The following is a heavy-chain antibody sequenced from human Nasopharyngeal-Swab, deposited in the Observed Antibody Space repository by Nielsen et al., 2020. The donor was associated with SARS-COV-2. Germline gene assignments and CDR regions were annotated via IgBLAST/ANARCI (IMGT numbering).Heavy chain of an antibody. CDR1: GFTFSSYW. J-gene: IGHJ6*03. Sequence: GGSLRLSCAASGFTFSSYWMSWVRQAPGKGLERVANIKQDGSEKYYVDSVKGRFTISRDNAKNSLYLQMNSLRAEDTAVYYCARALTTVVTYYYYYMDFWGKGTTVTVSS. CDR3: ARALTTVVTYYYYYMDF. CDR2: IKQDGSEK. D-gene: IGHD4-23*01. V-gene: IGHV3-7*01.